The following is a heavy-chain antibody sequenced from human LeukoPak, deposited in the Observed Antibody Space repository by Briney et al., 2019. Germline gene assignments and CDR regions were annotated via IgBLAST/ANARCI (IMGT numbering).Heavy chain of an antibody. V-gene: IGHV3-23*01. CDR3: ATNGGQQPYLYGMDV. J-gene: IGHJ6*02. Sequence: GGSLRLSCAASGFTFSSYWMSWVRQAPGKGLEWVSAISGSGGSTYYADSVKGRFTISRDNSKNTLYLQMNSLRAEDTAVYYCATNGGQQPYLYGMDVWGQGTTVTVSS. CDR2: ISGSGGST. CDR1: GFTFSSYW. D-gene: IGHD6-13*01.